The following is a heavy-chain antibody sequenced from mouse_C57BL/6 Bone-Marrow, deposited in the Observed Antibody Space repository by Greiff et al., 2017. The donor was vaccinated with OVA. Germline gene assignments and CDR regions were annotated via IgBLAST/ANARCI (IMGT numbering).Heavy chain of an antibody. J-gene: IGHJ1*03. CDR1: GFTFSSYG. CDR2: ISSGGSYT. V-gene: IGHV5-6*02. CDR3: ARQKRSGTNWYFDV. D-gene: IGHD4-1*01. Sequence: EVMLVESGGDLVKPGGSLKLSCAASGFTFSSYGMSWVRQTPDKRLEWVATISSGGSYTYYPDSVKGRFTISRDNAKNTLYLQMSSLKSEDTAMYYCARQKRSGTNWYFDVWGTGTTVTVAS.